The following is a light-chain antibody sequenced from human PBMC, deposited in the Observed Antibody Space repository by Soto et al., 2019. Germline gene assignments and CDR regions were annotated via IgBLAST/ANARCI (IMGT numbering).Light chain of an antibody. CDR1: QSISSW. J-gene: IGKJ1*01. CDR2: AAT. Sequence: DIQMTHSPSTLSASVGDRVTITCRASQSISSWLAWYQQKPGKAPKLLIYAATTLQIGVPSRFSGSGSGTDFNITISSLQPEDFATYYCQQSYGAPTWTFGQGTKVDIK. V-gene: IGKV1-39*01. CDR3: QQSYGAPTWT.